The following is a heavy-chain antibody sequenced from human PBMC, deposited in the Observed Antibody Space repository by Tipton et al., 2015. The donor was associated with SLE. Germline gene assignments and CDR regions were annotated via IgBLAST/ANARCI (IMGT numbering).Heavy chain of an antibody. CDR1: GFTFNNYA. CDR3: AASLDI. Sequence: SLRLSCEASGFTFNNYAMSWVRQAPGKGLEWVSTISGSGRDTYYPDSVKGRFTISRDNAKNTVYLQMNSLRVEDTAIYYCAASLDIWGQGTLVTVSS. CDR2: ISGSGRDT. V-gene: IGHV3-23*01. J-gene: IGHJ3*02.